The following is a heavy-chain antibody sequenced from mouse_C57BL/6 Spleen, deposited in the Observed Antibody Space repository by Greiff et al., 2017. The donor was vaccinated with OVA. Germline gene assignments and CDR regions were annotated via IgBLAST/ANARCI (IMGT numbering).Heavy chain of an antibody. D-gene: IGHD1-1*01. V-gene: IGHV7-3*01. CDR2: IRNKANGYTT. Sequence: EVQVVESGGGLVQPGGSLSLSCAASGFTFTDYYMSWVRQPPGKALEWLGFIRNKANGYTTEYSASVKGRFTISRDNSQSILYLQMNALRAEDSATYYCARWTLLRRYGAMDYWGQGTSVTVSS. J-gene: IGHJ4*01. CDR1: GFTFTDYY. CDR3: ARWTLLRRYGAMDY.